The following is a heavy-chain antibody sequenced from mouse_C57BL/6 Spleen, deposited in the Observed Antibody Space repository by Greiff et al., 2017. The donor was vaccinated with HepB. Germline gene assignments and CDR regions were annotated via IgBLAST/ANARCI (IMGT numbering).Heavy chain of an antibody. Sequence: VQVVESGAELVRPGASVTLSCKASGYTFTDYEMHWVKQTPVHGLEWIGAIDPETGGTAYNQKFKGKAILTADKSSSTAYMELRSLTSEDSAVYYCTRRENSYYAMDYWGQGTSRTVSS. CDR3: TRRENSYYAMDY. J-gene: IGHJ4*01. CDR2: IDPETGGT. V-gene: IGHV1-15*01. CDR1: GYTFTDYE.